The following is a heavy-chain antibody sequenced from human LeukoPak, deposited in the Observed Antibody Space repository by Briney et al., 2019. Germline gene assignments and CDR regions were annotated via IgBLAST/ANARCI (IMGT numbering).Heavy chain of an antibody. D-gene: IGHD3-10*01. CDR1: GFTFSSYA. CDR3: ARDVSPVLLWFGELLAKDQALPLGY. V-gene: IGHV3-30-3*01. Sequence: PGRSLRLSCAASGFTFSSYAMHWVRQAPGKGLEWVAVISYDGSNKYYADSVKGRFTISRDNSKNTLYLQMNSLRAEDTAVYYCARDVSPVLLWFGELLAKDQALPLGYWGQGTLVTVSS. CDR2: ISYDGSNK. J-gene: IGHJ4*02.